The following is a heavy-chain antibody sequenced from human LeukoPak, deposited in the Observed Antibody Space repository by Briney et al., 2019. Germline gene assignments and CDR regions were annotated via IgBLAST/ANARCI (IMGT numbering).Heavy chain of an antibody. V-gene: IGHV3-21*01. CDR3: ARGLGSSGYYSAN. CDR1: GFTFSSYS. CDR2: ISSSSSYI. Sequence: GGSLRLSCAASGFTFSSYSVNWVRQAPGKGLEWVSSISSSSSYIYYADSVKGRFTISRDNAKNSLYLQMNSLRAEDTAVYYCARGLGSSGYYSANWGQGTLVTVSS. J-gene: IGHJ4*02. D-gene: IGHD3-22*01.